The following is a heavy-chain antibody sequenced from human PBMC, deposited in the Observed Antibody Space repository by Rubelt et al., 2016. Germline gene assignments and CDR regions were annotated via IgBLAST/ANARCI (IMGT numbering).Heavy chain of an antibody. CDR2: ISSSSSYI. J-gene: IGHJ4*02. V-gene: IGHV3-21*04. D-gene: IGHD5-18*01. Sequence: GLEWVSSISSSSSYIYYADSVKGRFTISRDNAKNSVYLQMNSLRAEDTALYYCAKGGGPQLWDWGFDYWRQGTLVTVSS. CDR3: AKGGGPQLWDWGFDY.